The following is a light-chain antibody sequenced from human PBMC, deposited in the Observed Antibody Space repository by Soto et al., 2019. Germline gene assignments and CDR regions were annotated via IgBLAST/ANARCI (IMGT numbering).Light chain of an antibody. J-gene: IGKJ2*01. CDR2: GAS. CDR1: QSVSSSY. V-gene: IGKV3-20*01. Sequence: EIVLTQSPGTLSLSPGERATLSCRASQSVSSSYLAWYQQKSGQAPRLLIYGASSRATGIADRFSGGGSGTNYTLTISRLEPEDFAVYYGQQYGSSRPYTFGQGTKLEIK. CDR3: QQYGSSRPYT.